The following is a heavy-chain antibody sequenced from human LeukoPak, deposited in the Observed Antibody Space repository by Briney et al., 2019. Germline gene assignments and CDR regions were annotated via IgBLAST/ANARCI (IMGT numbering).Heavy chain of an antibody. D-gene: IGHD3-22*01. CDR2: INHSGST. V-gene: IGHV4-34*01. Sequence: SETLSLTCAVYGGSFSGYYWSWIRQPPGKGLEWIGEINHSGSTNYNPSLKSRVTISVDTSKNQFSLKLSSVTAADTAVYYCARAGPYDSSGYYAPRFDYWGQGTLVTVSS. J-gene: IGHJ4*02. CDR3: ARAGPYDSSGYYAPRFDY. CDR1: GGSFSGYY.